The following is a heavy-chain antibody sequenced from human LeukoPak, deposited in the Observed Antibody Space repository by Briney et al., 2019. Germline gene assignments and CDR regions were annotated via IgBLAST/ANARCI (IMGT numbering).Heavy chain of an antibody. CDR1: GFPFRDTA. Sequence: GGSLRLSCAASGFPFRDTAMHWARQAPGKGLEWVAVISSEGSNKYYVDSVKGRFTISRDNSESTMYLQMNSLRVEDTAVYYCAKEGTRSHSQWAFDFWGQGTMDTVSS. V-gene: IGHV3-30*18. CDR3: AKEGTRSHSQWAFDF. J-gene: IGHJ3*01. D-gene: IGHD6-19*01. CDR2: ISSEGSNK.